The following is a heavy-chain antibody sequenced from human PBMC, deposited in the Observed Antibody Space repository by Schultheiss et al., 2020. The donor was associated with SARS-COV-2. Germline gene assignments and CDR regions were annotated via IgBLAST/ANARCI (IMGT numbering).Heavy chain of an antibody. Sequence: GGSLRLSCAASGFTFSSYDMHWVRQATGKGLEWVSAIGTAGDPYYPGSVKGRFTISRENAKNSLYLQMNSLRAEDTAVYYCARDSYGDYAPKHNWFDPWGQGALVTVAS. V-gene: IGHV3-13*05. J-gene: IGHJ5*02. CDR3: ARDSYGDYAPKHNWFDP. CDR2: IGTAGDP. D-gene: IGHD4-17*01. CDR1: GFTFSSYD.